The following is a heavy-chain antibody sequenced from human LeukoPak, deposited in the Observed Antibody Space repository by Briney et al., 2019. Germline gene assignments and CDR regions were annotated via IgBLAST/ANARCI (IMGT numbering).Heavy chain of an antibody. CDR1: GLTFSTYG. J-gene: IGHJ5*02. D-gene: IGHD1-26*01. CDR3: AKDWRGWELLRQFDP. CDR2: ISGIGGST. Sequence: GPSLRLSCAASGLTFSTYGMSLVRQAPRKGREWVSAISGIGGSTYYADSVKDRFTISRDNSKNTLHLQMNSLRAEDTTVYYCAKDWRGWELLRQFDPWGQGTLVTVSS. V-gene: IGHV3-23*01.